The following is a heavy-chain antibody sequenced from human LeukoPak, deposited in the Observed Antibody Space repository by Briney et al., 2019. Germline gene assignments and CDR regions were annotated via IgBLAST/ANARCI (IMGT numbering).Heavy chain of an antibody. CDR2: IYTSGST. J-gene: IGHJ4*02. CDR3: ARVPFNSSSWYTFDY. D-gene: IGHD6-13*01. V-gene: IGHV4-4*07. CDR1: GVSISSYY. Sequence: SETLSLTCTVSGVSISSYYWSWIRQPAGKGLEWIGRIYTSGSTNYNPSLKSRVTMSVDTSKNQFSLKLSSVTAADTAVYYCARVPFNSSSWYTFDYWGQGTLVTVSS.